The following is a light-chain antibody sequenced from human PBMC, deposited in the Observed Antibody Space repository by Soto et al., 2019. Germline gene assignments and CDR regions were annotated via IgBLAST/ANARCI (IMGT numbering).Light chain of an antibody. CDR2: KTN. J-gene: IGLJ3*02. CDR1: SGSVSTSYY. V-gene: IGLV8-61*01. CDR3: VLYVGSGIWV. Sequence: QTVVTQEPSFSVSPGGTVTLTCGLTSGSVSTSYYSSWYQQTPGQAPRTLTYKTNVRSSGVPDRVSGSILGNKAALTITGAQADDESDYYCVLYVGSGIWVFGGGTKLTVL.